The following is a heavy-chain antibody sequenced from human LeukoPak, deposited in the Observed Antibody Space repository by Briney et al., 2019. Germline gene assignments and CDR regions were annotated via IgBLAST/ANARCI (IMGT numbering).Heavy chain of an antibody. CDR1: GGSISSSSYY. Sequence: SETLSLTCTVSGGSISSSSYYWGWIRQPPGEGLEWIGSIYYSGTTYYNPSLKSRVTISVDTSKNQFSLDLRSVTAADTAVYYCARHLQYSYYYYMDVWGKGTTVTASS. J-gene: IGHJ6*03. V-gene: IGHV4-39*01. CDR2: IYYSGTT. CDR3: ARHLQYSYYYYMDV. D-gene: IGHD1-1*01.